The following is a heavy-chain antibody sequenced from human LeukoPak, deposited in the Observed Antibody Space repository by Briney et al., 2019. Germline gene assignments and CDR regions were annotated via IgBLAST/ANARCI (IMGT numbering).Heavy chain of an antibody. J-gene: IGHJ6*02. CDR3: ARDSAAGDYCYYYGMDV. D-gene: IGHD6-13*01. CDR2: ISRDGGST. Sequence: PGGSPKLPGPASEFTFRSYAMHWVRQPPGKGLEYVSGISRDGGSTYYANSVKDRFTISRDNSKNKLYLQMGSLRAEDMAVYYCARDSAAGDYCYYYGMDVWGQGTTVTVSS. V-gene: IGHV3-64*01. CDR1: EFTFRSYA.